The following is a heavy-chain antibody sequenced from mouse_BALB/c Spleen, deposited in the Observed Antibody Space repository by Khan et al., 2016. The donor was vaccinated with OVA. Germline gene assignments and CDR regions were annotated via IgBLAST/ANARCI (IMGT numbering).Heavy chain of an antibody. CDR1: GFSLTNYG. V-gene: IGHV2-9*02. CDR3: ARPYYGGAWFAY. D-gene: IGHD1-1*02. J-gene: IGHJ3*01. CDR2: MWAGGST. Sequence: VQLQESGPGLVAPSQSLSIICTVSGFSLTNYGVHWVRQPPGKGLEWLGVMWAGGSTNYNSALMSRLSISIDNSKSQVFLKMNSLQTDDTAMYYCARPYYGGAWFAYWGQGTLVTVSA.